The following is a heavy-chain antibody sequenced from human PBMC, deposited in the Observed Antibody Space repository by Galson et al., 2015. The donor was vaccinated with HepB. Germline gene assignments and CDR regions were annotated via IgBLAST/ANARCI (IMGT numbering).Heavy chain of an antibody. Sequence: SLTCTVPGGSISNNYWSWIRQPPGKGLEWIGYIYYSGSTSYNPSLNSRVTMSVDTPKNQFSLKLSSVTAADTAVYYCASTGYSSSWYSQTNFDYWGQGTLVTVSS. D-gene: IGHD6-13*01. CDR2: IYYSGST. CDR1: GGSISNNY. J-gene: IGHJ4*02. V-gene: IGHV4-59*08. CDR3: ASTGYSSSWYSQTNFDY.